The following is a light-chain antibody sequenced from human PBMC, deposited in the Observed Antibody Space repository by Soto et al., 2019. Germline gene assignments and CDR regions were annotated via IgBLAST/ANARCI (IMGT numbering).Light chain of an antibody. Sequence: QSALTQPPSASDSPGQSVTISCTGTSSDVGGSNFVSWYQHHPGKPPKLIIYDVANRPSGVSNRFSGSKSGSTASLTVSRLQAEDEADYYCGSYACSANYVFGTGTKVTV. CDR1: SSDVGGSNF. V-gene: IGLV2-8*01. CDR3: GSYACSANYV. CDR2: DVA. J-gene: IGLJ1*01.